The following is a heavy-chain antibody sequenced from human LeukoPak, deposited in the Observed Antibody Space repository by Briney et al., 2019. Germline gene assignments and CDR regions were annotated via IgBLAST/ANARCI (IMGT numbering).Heavy chain of an antibody. D-gene: IGHD4-17*01. V-gene: IGHV4-39*07. CDR3: ARGPSVPPSLYGDYSSP. Sequence: PSETLSLTCTVSGGSISSGGYYWSWIRQPPGKGLEWIGEINHSGSTNYNPSLKSRVTISVDTSKNQFSLKLSSVTAADTAVYYCARGPSVPPSLYGDYSSPWGQGTLVTVSS. CDR2: INHSGST. CDR1: GGSISSGGYY. J-gene: IGHJ5*02.